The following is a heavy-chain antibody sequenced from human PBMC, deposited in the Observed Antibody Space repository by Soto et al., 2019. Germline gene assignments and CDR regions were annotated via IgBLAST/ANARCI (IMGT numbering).Heavy chain of an antibody. D-gene: IGHD6-6*01. V-gene: IGHV3-13*04. CDR3: ARGALGFDP. Sequence: EVQVVESGGGLVQPGGSLMLSCAASGFTFSRYDMHWVRQATGRGLEWVSGIGTSGDTYYAGSVKGRFTISRENAKNSVYLQMISLRAGDSAVYYCARGALGFDPWGQGTLVAVSS. CDR2: IGTSGDT. J-gene: IGHJ5*02. CDR1: GFTFSRYD.